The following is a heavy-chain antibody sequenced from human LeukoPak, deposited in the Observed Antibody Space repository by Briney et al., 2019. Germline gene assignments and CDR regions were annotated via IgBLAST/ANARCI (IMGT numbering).Heavy chain of an antibody. CDR3: ARVWYYYDSSGILTLYFDY. CDR2: INPTSGGT. V-gene: IGHV1-2*02. Sequence: ASVTVSFKTSGYTFTVYYMHWVRQTPGQGLEWMGWINPTSGGTNYAQKFQGRVTITRDTSISTAYMELSRLRSDDTAVYYCARVWYYYDSSGILTLYFDYWGQGTLVTVSS. D-gene: IGHD3-22*01. J-gene: IGHJ4*02. CDR1: GYTFTVYY.